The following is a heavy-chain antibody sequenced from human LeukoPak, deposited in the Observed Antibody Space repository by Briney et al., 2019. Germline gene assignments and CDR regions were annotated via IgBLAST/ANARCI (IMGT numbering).Heavy chain of an antibody. V-gene: IGHV4-39*01. Sequence: PSETLSLTCTVSGGSIGNTTFYWAWIRQPPGKGLEWIGTIYYSGSTYYNPSLKSRVTISIDTSKNQFSLKLSSVTATDTAAYYCARHGVTTTGYYWDWGQGTLVTVSS. CDR1: GGSIGNTTFY. J-gene: IGHJ4*02. D-gene: IGHD3-9*01. CDR2: IYYSGST. CDR3: ARHGVTTTGYYWD.